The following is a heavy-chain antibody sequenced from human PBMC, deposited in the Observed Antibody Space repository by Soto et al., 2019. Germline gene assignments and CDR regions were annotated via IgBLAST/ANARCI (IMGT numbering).Heavy chain of an antibody. Sequence: QVQLVQSGAEEKKPGASVKVSCKASGYTFTGYAMHWVRQAPGQRLEWMGWIIAGNGNTKYSQKFQGRVTITRDTSASTAYMELSSLRSEDTALYYCARAVAVPADFDYWGQGTLVTVSS. CDR1: GYTFTGYA. D-gene: IGHD6-19*01. V-gene: IGHV1-3*05. J-gene: IGHJ4*02. CDR2: IIAGNGNT. CDR3: ARAVAVPADFDY.